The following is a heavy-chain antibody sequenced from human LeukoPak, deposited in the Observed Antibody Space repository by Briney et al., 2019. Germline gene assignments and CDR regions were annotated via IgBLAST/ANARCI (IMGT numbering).Heavy chain of an antibody. CDR2: ISGSGGST. Sequence: QPGGSLRLSCAASGFTFSSYAMSWVRQAPGKGLEWVSAISGSGGSTYYADSVKGRFTISRDNSKNTLYLQMNSLRAEDTAVYYCAKGPSITIFGVVTSIIRDWGQGTLVTVSS. CDR3: AKGPSITIFGVVTSIIRD. J-gene: IGHJ4*02. D-gene: IGHD3-3*01. CDR1: GFTFSSYA. V-gene: IGHV3-23*01.